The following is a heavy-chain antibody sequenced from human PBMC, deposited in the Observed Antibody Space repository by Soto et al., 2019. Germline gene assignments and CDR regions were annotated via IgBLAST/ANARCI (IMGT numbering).Heavy chain of an antibody. V-gene: IGHV4-30-4*01. J-gene: IGHJ5*02. CDR3: AREYNKSGYRRLDP. Sequence: QVQLQETGPGLVKPSETLSLTCTVSGGSISSGDYYWSWIRQSPGKCLEWIGYSHHSGSTYYNPSLQTRATMSVDSSRNQFSLKLTSVTAADTAVYYCAREYNKSGYRRLDPWGQGTLVTVSS. CDR2: SHHSGST. D-gene: IGHD3-22*01. CDR1: GGSISSGDYY.